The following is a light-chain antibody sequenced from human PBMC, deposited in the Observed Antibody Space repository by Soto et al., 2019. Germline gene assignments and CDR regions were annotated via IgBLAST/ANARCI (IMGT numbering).Light chain of an antibody. J-gene: IGLJ1*01. CDR1: SSDVGNYNL. V-gene: IGLV2-23*01. Sequence: QSALTQPASVSGSPGQSITISCTGTSSDVGNYNLVSWYQQHPGKAPKLMIYEGTKRPSGVSDRFSGSKSGNTASLTISGLQADDEADYYCCSYAGSSTFYVFGSGTKVTVL. CDR3: CSYAGSSTFYV. CDR2: EGT.